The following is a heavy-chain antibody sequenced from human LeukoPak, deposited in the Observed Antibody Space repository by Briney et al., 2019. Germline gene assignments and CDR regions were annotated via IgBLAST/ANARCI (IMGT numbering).Heavy chain of an antibody. CDR1: GYTFTSYT. CDR2: INAGDGNT. CDR3: ARDWGIAAAGSLDVLFDY. V-gene: IGHV1-3*01. Sequence: GASVKVSCKASGYTFTSYTIHWVRQAPEQSLEWMGCINAGDGNTKYSQKFQDRVTIIRDTSASTAYMELSSLRSEDTAVYYCARDWGIAAAGSLDVLFDYWGQGTLVTVSS. D-gene: IGHD6-13*01. J-gene: IGHJ4*02.